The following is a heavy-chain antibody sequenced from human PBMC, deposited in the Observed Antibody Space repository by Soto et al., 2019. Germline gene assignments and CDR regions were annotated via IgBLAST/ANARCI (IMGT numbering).Heavy chain of an antibody. J-gene: IGHJ4*02. CDR1: GGTFSSYR. V-gene: IGHV1-69*01. D-gene: IGHD6-13*01. Sequence: QVQLVQSGAEVKKPGSSVKVSCKASGGTFSSYRINWVRQAPGQGLEWVGGIVPIYRTADYAQKFQGRVTITADESGRTSYMELRSLKSQDTAGYYCVRESGAKPSSSWGQGTLVTVSS. CDR3: VRESGAKPSSS. CDR2: IVPIYRTA.